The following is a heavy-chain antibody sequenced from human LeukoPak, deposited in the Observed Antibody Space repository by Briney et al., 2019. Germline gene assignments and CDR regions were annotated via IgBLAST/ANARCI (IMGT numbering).Heavy chain of an antibody. CDR3: ARDLGTHDGYTPD. J-gene: IGHJ4*02. CDR1: GYTFTGYY. D-gene: IGHD5-24*01. Sequence: SVNVSCKASGYTFTGYYMHWVRQAPGQEREGMGWINPNSGGTNYAQKLQGRVTMTRDTSISTAYMELSTLRSADTAVYYCARDLGTHDGYTPDWGQGTLVTVSS. CDR2: INPNSGGT. V-gene: IGHV1-2*02.